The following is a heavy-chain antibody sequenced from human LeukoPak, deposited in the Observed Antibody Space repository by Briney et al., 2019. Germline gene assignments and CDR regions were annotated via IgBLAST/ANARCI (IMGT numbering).Heavy chain of an antibody. V-gene: IGHV1-69*04. CDR2: IIPILGIA. CDR1: GGTFSSYA. Sequence: GSSVKVSCKASGGTFSSYAISWVRQAPGQGLEWMGRIIPILGIANYAQKFQGRVTITADKSTSTAYMELSSLRSEDTAVYCCARDFVTGTGGWGQGTLVTVSS. D-gene: IGHD1-14*01. J-gene: IGHJ4*02. CDR3: ARDFVTGTGG.